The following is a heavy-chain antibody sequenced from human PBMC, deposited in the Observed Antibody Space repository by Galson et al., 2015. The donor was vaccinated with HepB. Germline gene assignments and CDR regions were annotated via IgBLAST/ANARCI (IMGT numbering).Heavy chain of an antibody. V-gene: IGHV3-21*01. J-gene: IGHJ3*02. Sequence: SLRLSCAASGFTFSSYSMNWVRQAPGKGLEWVSSISSSSSYIYYADSVKGRFTISRDNAKNSLYLQMNSLRAEDTAVYYCARGLSDYYDSSGYSDDAFDIWGQGTMVTVSP. CDR3: ARGLSDYYDSSGYSDDAFDI. CDR1: GFTFSSYS. CDR2: ISSSSSYI. D-gene: IGHD3-22*01.